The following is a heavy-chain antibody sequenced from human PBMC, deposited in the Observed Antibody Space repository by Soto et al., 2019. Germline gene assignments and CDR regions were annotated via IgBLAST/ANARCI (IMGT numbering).Heavy chain of an antibody. Sequence: SETLSLTCAISGGSISSGGYSWSWIRQPPGKGLEWIGYIYHSGSTYYNSSLKSRVTISVDRSKNQFSLKLSSVTAADTAVYYCARIPTPWGQGTLVTVSS. D-gene: IGHD2-2*01. J-gene: IGHJ5*02. CDR1: GGSISSGGYS. CDR3: ARIPTP. V-gene: IGHV4-30-2*01. CDR2: IYHSGST.